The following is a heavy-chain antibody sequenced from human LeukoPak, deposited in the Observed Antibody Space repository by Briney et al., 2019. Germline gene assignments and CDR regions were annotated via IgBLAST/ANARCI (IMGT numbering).Heavy chain of an antibody. Sequence: GGSLRLSCAAAGFTFSSYAMSWVRQAPGKVLEWVSAISRSGGNTYYTDSVKGRFTISRDNSKNTLYLQMNSLRAEHTAVYYCAKDVALWFMGAFDIWGQGTLVTVSS. CDR1: GFTFSSYA. D-gene: IGHD3-10*01. J-gene: IGHJ3*02. CDR3: AKDVALWFMGAFDI. V-gene: IGHV3-23*01. CDR2: ISRSGGNT.